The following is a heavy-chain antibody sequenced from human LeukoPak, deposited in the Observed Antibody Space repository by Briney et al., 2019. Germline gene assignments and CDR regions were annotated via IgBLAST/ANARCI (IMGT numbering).Heavy chain of an antibody. Sequence: GGSLRLSCAASGFTFSNAWMSWVRQAPGKGLEWVGRIKSKTDGGTTDYAAPVKGRFTISRDESKNTVDLQMNGLKTEDTAVYYCTTQEYGGYFDYWGQGILVTVSS. V-gene: IGHV3-15*01. CDR2: IKSKTDGGTT. D-gene: IGHD6-6*01. CDR1: GFTFSNAW. J-gene: IGHJ4*02. CDR3: TTQEYGGYFDY.